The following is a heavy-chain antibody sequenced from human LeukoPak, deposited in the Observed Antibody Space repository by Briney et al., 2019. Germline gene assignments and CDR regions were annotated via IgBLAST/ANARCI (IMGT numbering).Heavy chain of an antibody. Sequence: ASVKVSCKASGYTFTSYGISWVRQAPGQGLEWMGWISAYNGNTNYAQKLQGRVTMTTDTSTSTAYMELRSLRSDDTAVYYCAGDRGRITMIKYYFDYWGQGTLVTVSS. CDR2: ISAYNGNT. V-gene: IGHV1-18*01. CDR3: AGDRGRITMIKYYFDY. J-gene: IGHJ4*02. D-gene: IGHD3-22*01. CDR1: GYTFTSYG.